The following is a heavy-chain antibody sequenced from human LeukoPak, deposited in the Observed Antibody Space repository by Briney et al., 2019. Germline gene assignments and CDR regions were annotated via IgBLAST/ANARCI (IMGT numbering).Heavy chain of an antibody. D-gene: IGHD3-3*01. CDR2: IYTSGST. Sequence: SQTLSLTCTVSGGSISSGSYDWSWIRQPAGKGLEWFGRIYTSGSTNYNPPRKSRVTISVDTSKNQFSLKLSSVTAADTAVYYCARCLTIFGVVNYYYMDVWGKGTTVTVSS. V-gene: IGHV4-61*02. CDR1: GGSISSGSYD. J-gene: IGHJ6*03. CDR3: ARCLTIFGVVNYYYMDV.